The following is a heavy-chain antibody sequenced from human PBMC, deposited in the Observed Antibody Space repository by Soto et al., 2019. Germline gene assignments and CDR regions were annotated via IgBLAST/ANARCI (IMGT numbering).Heavy chain of an antibody. V-gene: IGHV3-21*01. CDR3: ARDRKKAMEWVEALDY. CDR2: ISSSSSYI. J-gene: IGHJ4*02. CDR1: GFTFSSYS. Sequence: GGSLRLSCAASGFTFSSYSMNWVRQAPGKGLEWVSSISSSSSYIYYADSVKGRFTISRDNAKNSLYLQMNSLRAEDTAVYYCARDRKKAMEWVEALDYWGQGTLVTVSS. D-gene: IGHD3-3*01.